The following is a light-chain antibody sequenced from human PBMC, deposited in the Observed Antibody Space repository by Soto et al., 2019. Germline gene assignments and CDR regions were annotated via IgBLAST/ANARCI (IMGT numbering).Light chain of an antibody. J-gene: IGLJ1*01. Sequence: QSALTQPPSASGSPGQSVTISSTEPTSDVGGYNYVSWYHKHPGKAPNLMIYEVSKRPSGVPDRFSGSKSGNTASLTVSGLQAEDEADYYCISYAGSDNFVFGTGTKVTVL. CDR3: ISYAGSDNFV. V-gene: IGLV2-8*01. CDR2: EVS. CDR1: TSDVGGYNY.